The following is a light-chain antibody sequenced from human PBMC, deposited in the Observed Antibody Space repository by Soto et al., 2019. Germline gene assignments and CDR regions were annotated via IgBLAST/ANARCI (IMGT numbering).Light chain of an antibody. CDR2: LNSDGSH. Sequence: QSVLTQSPSASASLGASVKLTCTLSSGHSSYAIAWHQQQPEKGPRYLMKLNSDGSHSKGDGIPDRFSGSSSGAERYLTIFSLQYEDEDDYYCQTWGTGPVVFGGGTKLTVL. CDR1: SGHSSYA. J-gene: IGLJ2*01. V-gene: IGLV4-69*01. CDR3: QTWGTGPVV.